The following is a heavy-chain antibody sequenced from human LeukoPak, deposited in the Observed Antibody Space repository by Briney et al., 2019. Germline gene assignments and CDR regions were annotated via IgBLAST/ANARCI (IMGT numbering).Heavy chain of an antibody. J-gene: IGHJ4*02. D-gene: IGHD2-2*01. CDR1: GFTFGPYW. V-gene: IGHV3-7*01. CDR3: GRWGIEAAIDY. Sequence: PGGSLRVSCATFGFTFGPYWMNWVRQAPGKGLEWVANINPDGSETYYLDSVKGRFTIARDNVKNSLYLLMDSLRADDTAVYSFGRWGIEAAIDYWGQGTLVTVSS. CDR2: INPDGSET.